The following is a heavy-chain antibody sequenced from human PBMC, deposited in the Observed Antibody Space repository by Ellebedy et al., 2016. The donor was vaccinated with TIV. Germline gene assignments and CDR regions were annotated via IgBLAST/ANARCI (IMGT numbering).Heavy chain of an antibody. V-gene: IGHV3-7*01. CDR2: INQGGSDM. D-gene: IGHD4-17*01. CDR3: ATDGSFGDYGTPQHAFTI. J-gene: IGHJ3*02. Sequence: GESLKISCAASGFSFRSYWMSWLRQAPGKGLEWVANINQGGSDMYYVDSVKGRFTISRDNAKNSLYLQMNSLRAEDTAVFYCATDGSFGDYGTPQHAFTIWGQGTMVTVSS. CDR1: GFSFRSYW.